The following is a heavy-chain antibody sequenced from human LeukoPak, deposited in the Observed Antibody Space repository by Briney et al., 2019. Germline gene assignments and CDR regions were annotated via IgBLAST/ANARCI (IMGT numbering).Heavy chain of an antibody. CDR3: VRKFATGD. J-gene: IGHJ4*02. D-gene: IGHD1-14*01. CDR2: VKSDGTPT. Sequence: GGYLRLSSAASGFTFSSHLMHWVRQAQGTGLLWVPSVKSDGTPTNYADSVNGRFTISRDNAKNTLYLQMNSLRVEDTAVYYCVRKFATGDWGQGTLVTVSS. CDR1: GFTFSSHL. V-gene: IGHV3-74*01.